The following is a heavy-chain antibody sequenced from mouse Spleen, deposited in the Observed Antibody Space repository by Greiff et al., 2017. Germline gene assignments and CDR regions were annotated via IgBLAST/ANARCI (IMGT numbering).Heavy chain of an antibody. D-gene: IGHD2-12*01. CDR2: ISSGGGNT. CDR3: ARRGYSYYSYEDYAMDY. V-gene: IGHV5-9*04. Sequence: EVKLMESGGGLVKPGGSLKLSCAASGFTFSSYTMSWVRQTPAKRLEWVATISSGGGNTYYPDSVKGRFTISRDNARNTLYLQMSSLRSEDTAMYYCARRGYSYYSYEDYAMDYWGQGTSVTVSS. CDR1: GFTFSSYT. J-gene: IGHJ4*01.